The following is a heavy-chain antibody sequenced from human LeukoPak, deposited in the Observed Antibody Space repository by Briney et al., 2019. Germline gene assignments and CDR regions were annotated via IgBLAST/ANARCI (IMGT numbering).Heavy chain of an antibody. CDR1: GFTFSNYY. D-gene: IGHD2-21*02. V-gene: IGHV3-69-1*01. Sequence: GGSLRLSCAASGFTFSNYYTNWVRQAPEKGLEWISSISGSGYTYYADSVKGRFTISRDNAKNSLYLQVNSLRADDTAMYYCVRIPNTANFPNWFDPWGQGTLVTVSS. J-gene: IGHJ5*02. CDR2: ISGSGYT. CDR3: VRIPNTANFPNWFDP.